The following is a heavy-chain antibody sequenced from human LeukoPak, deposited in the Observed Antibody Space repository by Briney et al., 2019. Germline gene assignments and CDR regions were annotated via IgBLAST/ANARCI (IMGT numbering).Heavy chain of an antibody. V-gene: IGHV1-2*02. J-gene: IGHJ4*02. CDR3: ARDRVGSAWDFDY. CDR1: GYTFTGYY. Sequence: ASVKVSCKASGYTFTGYYMHWVRQAPGQGLEWMGWINPNSGGTSYAPNFQGRVTMTRDTSISTAYMELSSLRSDDTAVYFCARDRVGSAWDFDYWGQGTLATVSS. CDR2: INPNSGGT. D-gene: IGHD6-19*01.